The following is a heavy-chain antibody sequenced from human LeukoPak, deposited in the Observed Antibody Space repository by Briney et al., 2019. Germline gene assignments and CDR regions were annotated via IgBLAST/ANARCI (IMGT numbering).Heavy chain of an antibody. CDR1: GYTFTGYS. V-gene: IGHV1-2*02. J-gene: IGHJ4*02. CDR3: ARYARFLEWLPCDY. Sequence: ALVKVSCKASGYTFTGYSMHCVRQAPGQGLEGMGWINSNSGGTNYAQKFQGRVTMTRDTSISTAYMALSRLRSDDTAVYYRARYARFLEWLPCDYWGQGTLVTVSS. CDR2: INSNSGGT. D-gene: IGHD3-3*01.